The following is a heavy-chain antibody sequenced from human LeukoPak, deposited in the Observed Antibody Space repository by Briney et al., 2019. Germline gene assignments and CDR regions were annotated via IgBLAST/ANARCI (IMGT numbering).Heavy chain of an antibody. CDR3: ARDRWGSRILSYGMDV. CDR2: IGTAGDT. CDR1: GFTFSSYD. J-gene: IGHJ6*02. V-gene: IGHV3-13*01. Sequence: GGSLRLSCAASGFTFSSYDMHWVRQATGKGLEWASAIGTAGDTYYPGSVKGRFTISRENAKNSLYLQMNSLRAGDTAVYYCARDRWGSRILSYGMDVWGQGTTVTVSS. D-gene: IGHD3-16*01.